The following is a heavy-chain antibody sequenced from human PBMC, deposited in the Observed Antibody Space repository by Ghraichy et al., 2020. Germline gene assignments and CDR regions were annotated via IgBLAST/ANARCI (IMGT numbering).Heavy chain of an antibody. CDR2: INPDGSLT. Sequence: LSLTCAASGFTSSSSWIHWVRQAPGKGLVWVSRINPDGSLTNYADSVKGRFTISRDNAENTVSLQMNSLRAEDTALYYCARNLGGGTDHWGQGTLVTVSS. J-gene: IGHJ4*02. D-gene: IGHD3-10*01. CDR3: ARNLGGGTDH. CDR1: GFTSSSSW. V-gene: IGHV3-74*01.